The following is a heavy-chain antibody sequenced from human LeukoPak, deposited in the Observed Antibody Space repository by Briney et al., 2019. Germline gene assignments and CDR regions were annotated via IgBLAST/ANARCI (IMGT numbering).Heavy chain of an antibody. CDR1: GYTFTSYG. CDR3: ARDRSNWGLYYLDY. J-gene: IGHJ4*02. D-gene: IGHD7-27*01. V-gene: IGHV1-18*01. Sequence: ASVKVSCKASGYTFTSYGISWVRQAPGQGLEWMGWISAYNGNTNYAQKLQGRVTMTTDTSTSTAYMELRSLRSDDTAVYYCARDRSNWGLYYLDYWGQGTLVTVSS. CDR2: ISAYNGNT.